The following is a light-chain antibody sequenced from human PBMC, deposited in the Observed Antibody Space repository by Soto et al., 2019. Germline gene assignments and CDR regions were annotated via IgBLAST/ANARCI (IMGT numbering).Light chain of an antibody. CDR1: SSDVGGYNY. CDR2: DVS. CDR3: SSYTSSSTPEV. Sequence: QSALAQPASVSGSPGQSITISCTGTSSDVGGYNYVSWYQQHPGKAPKLMIYDVSNRPSGVSNRFSGSKSGNTASLTISGLQAEDEADYHCSSYTSSSTPEVFGGGTKLTVL. J-gene: IGLJ2*01. V-gene: IGLV2-14*01.